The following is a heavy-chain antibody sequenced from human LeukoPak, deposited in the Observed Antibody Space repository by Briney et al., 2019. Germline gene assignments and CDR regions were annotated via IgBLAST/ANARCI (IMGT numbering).Heavy chain of an antibody. J-gene: IGHJ3*02. Sequence: PSETLSLTCTVSGGSISSGGYYWSWIRQHPGKGLEWIGYIYYSGSTYYNPSLKSRVTISVDTSKNQFSLKLSSVTAADTAVYYCVVYSNDAFDIWGQGTMVTVSS. V-gene: IGHV4-31*03. D-gene: IGHD4-11*01. CDR1: GGSISSGGYY. CDR3: VVYSNDAFDI. CDR2: IYYSGST.